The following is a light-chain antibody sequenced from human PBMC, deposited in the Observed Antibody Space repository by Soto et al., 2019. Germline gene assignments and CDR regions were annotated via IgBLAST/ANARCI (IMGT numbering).Light chain of an antibody. CDR1: QSVTSSY. CDR3: QQYGSSPPYT. J-gene: IGKJ2*01. CDR2: GAS. Sequence: EIVLTQSPGTLSLSPGEGATLSYRASQSVTSSYLAWYQQKPGQAPRLLIYGASSRATGIPDRFSGSGSGTDFTLTISRLEPEDFAVYYCQQYGSSPPYTFGQGTKLEIK. V-gene: IGKV3-20*01.